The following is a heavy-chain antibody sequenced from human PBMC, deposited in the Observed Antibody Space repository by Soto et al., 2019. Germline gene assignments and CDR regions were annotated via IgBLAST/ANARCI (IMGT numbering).Heavy chain of an antibody. CDR1: GFTFSSYD. J-gene: IGHJ4*02. CDR3: AKGDCGGGRCYRGFDY. V-gene: IGHV3-23*01. D-gene: IGHD2-15*01. CDR2: VSASGSIT. Sequence: PGGSLRLSCAASGFTFSSYDMSWVRQAPGKGLEWVSGVSASGSITSYADSAKGRFTISRDNAKNTMFLQMNSLRAEDTAVYFCAKGDCGGGRCYRGFDYWGQGTLVTVSS.